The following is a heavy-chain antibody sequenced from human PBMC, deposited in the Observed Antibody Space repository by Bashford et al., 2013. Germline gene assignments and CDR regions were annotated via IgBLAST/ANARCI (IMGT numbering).Heavy chain of an antibody. J-gene: IGHJ2*01. D-gene: IGHD4-17*01. CDR3: TRDPQDYGDPNWYFDL. CDR2: IKSKTDGGTT. Sequence: GGSLRLSCAASGLTFTTAWLNWVRQAPGKGLEWVGRIKSKTDGGTTDYAAPVKGRFTISRDDSKSIAYLQMNSLKTEDTAVYYCTRDPQDYGDPNWYFDLWGRGTLVTVSS. V-gene: IGHV3-15*01. CDR1: GLTFTTAW.